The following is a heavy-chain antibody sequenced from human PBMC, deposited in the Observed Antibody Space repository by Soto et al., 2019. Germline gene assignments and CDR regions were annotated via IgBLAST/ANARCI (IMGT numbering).Heavy chain of an antibody. V-gene: IGHV1-18*01. D-gene: IGHD3-22*01. CDR3: ARDSNGYYYRY. Sequence: ASVKVSCKASGYTFTSYGISWVRQAPGQGLEWMGWISAYNGNTNYAEKLQGRVTMTTDTSTSTAYMEVRSLRSDDTAVYYCARDSNGYYYRYWGQGTLVTVSS. CDR1: GYTFTSYG. J-gene: IGHJ4*02. CDR2: ISAYNGNT.